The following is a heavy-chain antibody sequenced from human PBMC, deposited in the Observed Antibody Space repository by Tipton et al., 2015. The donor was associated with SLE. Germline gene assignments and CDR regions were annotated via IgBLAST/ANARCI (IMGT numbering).Heavy chain of an antibody. D-gene: IGHD5-24*01. CDR1: KFIFSDYY. CDR2: ISSSGKTI. Sequence: SLRLSCAASKFIFSDYYMGWIRQAPGKGLGCLSYISSSGKTIYYADSVRGRFTISRDNAKRSLYLEMSSLRAGDTAVYYCARVRPTVWNGYSGGMDVWGQGTTVTVSS. J-gene: IGHJ6*02. V-gene: IGHV3-11*01. CDR3: ARVRPTVWNGYSGGMDV.